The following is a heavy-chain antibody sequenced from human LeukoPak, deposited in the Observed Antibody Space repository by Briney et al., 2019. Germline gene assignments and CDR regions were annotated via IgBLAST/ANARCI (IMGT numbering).Heavy chain of an antibody. J-gene: IGHJ4*02. CDR3: AKDRSGCSSTSCYPRPTYFDY. CDR1: GFTFSSYA. D-gene: IGHD2-2*01. CDR2: ISGSGGST. Sequence: GGSLRLSCAASGFTFSSYAMSWVRQAPGKGLEWVSAISGSGGSTYYADSVKGRFTISRDNSKNTLYLQMNSLRAEDTAVYYCAKDRSGCSSTSCYPRPTYFDYWGQGTLVTVSS. V-gene: IGHV3-23*01.